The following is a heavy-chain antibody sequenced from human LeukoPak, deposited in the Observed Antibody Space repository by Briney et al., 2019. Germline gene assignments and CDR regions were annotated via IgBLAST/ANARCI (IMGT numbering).Heavy chain of an antibody. D-gene: IGHD5-18*01. J-gene: IGHJ6*02. CDR3: ARARGYSYGGNYYYYGMDV. CDR1: GGSFSGYY. CDR2: INHSGST. V-gene: IGHV4-34*01. Sequence: SETLSLTCAVYGGSFSGYYWSWIRQPPGKGPEWIGEINHSGSTNYNPSLKSRVTISVDTSKNQFSLKLSSVTAADTAVYYCARARGYSYGGNYYYYGMDVWGQGTTVTVSS.